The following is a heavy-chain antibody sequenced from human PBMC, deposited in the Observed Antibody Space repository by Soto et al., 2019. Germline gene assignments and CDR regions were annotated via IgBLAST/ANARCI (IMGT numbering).Heavy chain of an antibody. D-gene: IGHD6-19*01. Sequence: SGPTLVNPTETLTLTCTVSGFSLSNARMGVSWIRQPPGKALEWLAHIFSNDEKSYSTSLKSRLTISKDTAKSQVVLTMTNMDPVDTATYYCARPHHRWLVRHWFDPWGQGTLVTVSS. CDR1: GFSLSNARMG. J-gene: IGHJ5*02. CDR2: IFSNDEK. V-gene: IGHV2-26*01. CDR3: ARPHHRWLVRHWFDP.